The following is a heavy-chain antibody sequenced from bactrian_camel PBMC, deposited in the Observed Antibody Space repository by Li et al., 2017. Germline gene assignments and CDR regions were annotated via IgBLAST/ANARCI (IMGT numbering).Heavy chain of an antibody. V-gene: IGHV3S40*01. CDR1: GFPFSSYD. Sequence: VQLVESGGGLVQPGGSLRLSCAATGFPFSSYDMSWVRQAPGKGLEWVSGRNIRGGRSYYSDSVRGRFTISRGNAKKILYLQLDSLKPEDTAMYYCAAVRTGTGGCYAPLTSVPMFRLDALSYVGPGDPGHRL. CDR3: AAVRTGTGGCYAPLTSVPMFRLDALSY. D-gene: IGHD1*01. CDR2: RNIRGGRS. J-gene: IGHJ4*01.